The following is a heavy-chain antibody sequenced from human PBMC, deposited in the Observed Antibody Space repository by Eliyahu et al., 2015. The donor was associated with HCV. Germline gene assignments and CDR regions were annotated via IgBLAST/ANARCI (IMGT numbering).Heavy chain of an antibody. CDR3: AREDVTVVRGGFYHRGVDV. Sequence: QVQLVESGGGLVKPGGSLRLSCAASGFTFNXDYLXWIRQAPGKGLEWISYISGSGYTIYYADSVKGRFTISRDNAKNSLYLQMNSLRAEDTAVYYCAREDVTVVRGGFYHRGVDVWGQGTTVTVSS. CDR1: GFTFNXDY. CDR2: ISGSGYTI. J-gene: IGHJ6*02. V-gene: IGHV3-11*01. D-gene: IGHD3-10*01.